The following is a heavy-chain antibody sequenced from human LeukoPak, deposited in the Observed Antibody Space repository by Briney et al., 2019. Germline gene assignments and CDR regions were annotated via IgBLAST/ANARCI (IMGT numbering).Heavy chain of an antibody. CDR3: ARASSAAMWANWFDP. V-gene: IGHV4-59*06. CDR1: GDSISSHY. D-gene: IGHD2-2*01. CDR2: IYYSGST. J-gene: IGHJ5*02. Sequence: PSETLSLTCTVSGDSISSHYWSWIRQHPGKGLEWIGYIYYSGSTYYNPSLKSRVTISVDTSKNQFSLKLSSVTAADTAVYYCARASSAAMWANWFDPWGQGTLVTVSS.